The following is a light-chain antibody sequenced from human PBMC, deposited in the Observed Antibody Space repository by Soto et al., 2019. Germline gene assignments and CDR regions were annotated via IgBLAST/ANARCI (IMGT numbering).Light chain of an antibody. CDR1: QTISSW. J-gene: IGKJ4*01. CDR2: GAS. Sequence: DIQMTQSPSTLSGSVGDRVTITCRASQTISSWLAWYQQKPGKAPKLLIYGASSLESGVPSRFSGSGSGTEFTLTITSLQPDEVATYYCKQSSRTPQNVGGGTKVDIQ. CDR3: KQSSRTPQN. V-gene: IGKV1-5*01.